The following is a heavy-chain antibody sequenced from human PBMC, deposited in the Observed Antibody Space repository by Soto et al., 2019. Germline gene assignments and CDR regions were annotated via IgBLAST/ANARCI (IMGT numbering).Heavy chain of an antibody. CDR2: IYPGDSDT. CDR3: ARHGAYFDY. CDR1: GYTFTNYW. Sequence: PGESLKISCKASGYTFTNYWIGWVRQMPGKGLEWLGIIYPGDSDTRYSPSFQGQVTISADKSISTAYLQWSSLKASDTAMYFCARHGAYFDYWGQGTLVTVSS. D-gene: IGHD3-16*01. V-gene: IGHV5-51*01. J-gene: IGHJ4*02.